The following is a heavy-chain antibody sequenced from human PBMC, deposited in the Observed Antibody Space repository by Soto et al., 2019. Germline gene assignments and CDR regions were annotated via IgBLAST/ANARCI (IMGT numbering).Heavy chain of an antibody. CDR1: GGTFSSYA. D-gene: IGHD3-10*02. CDR2: IIPIFGTA. J-gene: IGHJ5*02. CDR3: ASLLHVRTESNWFDP. Sequence: QVQLVQSGAEVKKPGSSVKVSCKASGGTFSSYAISWVRQAPGQGLEWMGGIIPIFGTANYAQKFQGRVTITAAEYTSTAYMELSSLRSEDTAVYYCASLLHVRTESNWFDPWGQGTLVTVSS. V-gene: IGHV1-69*12.